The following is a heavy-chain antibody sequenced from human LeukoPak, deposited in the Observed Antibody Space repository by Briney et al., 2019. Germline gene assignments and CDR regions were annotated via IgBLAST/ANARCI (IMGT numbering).Heavy chain of an antibody. CDR2: IYSGGNT. V-gene: IGHV3-66*01. CDR1: GFSVSSNH. D-gene: IGHD6-13*01. CDR3: ARGIAAAGIVGVFDY. Sequence: GGSLRLSCAASGFSVSSNHMSWVRQAPGKGLEWVSVIYSGGNTHYAASVKGRFTISRDNSKNTLYLQMNSLRAEDTAVYYCARGIAAAGIVGVFDYWGQGTLVTVSS. J-gene: IGHJ4*02.